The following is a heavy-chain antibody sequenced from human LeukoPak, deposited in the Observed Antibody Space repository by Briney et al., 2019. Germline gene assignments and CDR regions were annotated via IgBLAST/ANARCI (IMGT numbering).Heavy chain of an antibody. CDR2: IDSSGGYM. CDR1: EFTFSTYW. Sequence: GGSLRLSCAASEFTFSTYWMSWARQAPGKGLEWVSSIDSSGGYMFYADSVKGRFIISRDNAKDSLYLQMNSLRVEDTAVYYCLRGDRRDYWGQGTLVTVSS. V-gene: IGHV3-21*06. CDR3: LRGDRRDY. J-gene: IGHJ4*02.